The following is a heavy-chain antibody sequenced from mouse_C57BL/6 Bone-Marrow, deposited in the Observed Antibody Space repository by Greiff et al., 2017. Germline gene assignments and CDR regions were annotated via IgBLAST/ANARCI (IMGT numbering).Heavy chain of an antibody. J-gene: IGHJ3*01. Sequence: EVKLMESGGGLVQPGGSLKLSCAASGFTFSDYGMAWVPQAPRKGPEWVAFISNLAYSIYYADTVTGRFTISRENAKNTLYLEMSSLRSEDTAMYYCARYDYGFFAYWGQGTLVTVSA. D-gene: IGHD2-4*01. CDR2: ISNLAYSI. CDR1: GFTFSDYG. V-gene: IGHV5-15*01. CDR3: ARYDYGFFAY.